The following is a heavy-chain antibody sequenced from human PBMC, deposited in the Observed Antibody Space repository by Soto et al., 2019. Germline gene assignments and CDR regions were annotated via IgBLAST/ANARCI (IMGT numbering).Heavy chain of an antibody. V-gene: IGHV1-69*12. CDR2: IMPIFRTP. CDR3: ARDKDRPQLGGNYYYILDV. CDR1: GGTFSTSA. J-gene: IGHJ6*02. Sequence: QVQLEQSGPEVKKPGFSVKVSCKASGGTFSTSAISWVRQAPGQGLEWMGGIMPIFRTPDYAQKFQGRVTVTAHGSTSTAYMELSGLRSDDTAVYYCARDKDRPQLGGNYYYILDVWGQGTTITVSS. D-gene: IGHD3-3*02.